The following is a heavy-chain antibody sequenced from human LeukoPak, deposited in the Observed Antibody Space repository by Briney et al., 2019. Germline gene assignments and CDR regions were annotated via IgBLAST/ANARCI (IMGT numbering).Heavy chain of an antibody. J-gene: IGHJ5*02. Sequence: PSETLSLTCTVSGVSITSSSYYWAWIRQSPGKGLEWIGSIYYSGSTYFNPSLKSRVTMSVDTPENQFSLKLTSVTAADTALYYCARTGRFGVASWFDPWGQGTLITVSS. V-gene: IGHV4-39*01. CDR1: GVSITSSSYY. CDR2: IYYSGST. D-gene: IGHD3-3*01. CDR3: ARTGRFGVASWFDP.